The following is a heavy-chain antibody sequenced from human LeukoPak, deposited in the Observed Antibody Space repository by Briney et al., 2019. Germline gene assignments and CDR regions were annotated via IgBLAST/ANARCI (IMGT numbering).Heavy chain of an antibody. Sequence: SEALSLTCSVYSGPFSGYYWIWIPQPPGKALEWIGEINHSVGTNYNPSLKSRVTMSLDTSKNQFSLKLSSVTAADTAVYYCARGHTRITMLRGSRSAYYFDYWGQGTLVTVSS. CDR1: SGPFSGYY. D-gene: IGHD3-10*01. J-gene: IGHJ4*02. CDR3: ARGHTRITMLRGSRSAYYFDY. V-gene: IGHV4-34*01. CDR2: INHSVGT.